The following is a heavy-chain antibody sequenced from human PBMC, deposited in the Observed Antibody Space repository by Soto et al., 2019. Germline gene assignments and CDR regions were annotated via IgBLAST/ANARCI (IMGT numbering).Heavy chain of an antibody. CDR2: ISGDDT. CDR1: GFIFNNYD. V-gene: IGHV3-23*01. Sequence: EVPLLESGGGLVQPGGSLRLSCIASGFIFNNYDMSWVRQAPGKGLEWVSAISGDDTYYADSVKGRFTISRDNSKSTLYLQMNSLGAEDTAVYYCAKDEGKYAGYGNFDSWGQGTLVTVSS. J-gene: IGHJ4*02. CDR3: AKDEGKYAGYGNFDS. D-gene: IGHD5-12*01.